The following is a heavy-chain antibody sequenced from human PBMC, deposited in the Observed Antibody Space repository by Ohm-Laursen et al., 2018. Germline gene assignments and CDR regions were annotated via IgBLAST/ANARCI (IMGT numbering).Heavy chain of an antibody. CDR3: ASFMVNPGNFDY. CDR1: GFTFSSYG. J-gene: IGHJ4*02. Sequence: SLRLSCSASGFTFSSYGMHWVRQAPGKGLECVSSISDSGGDTYYADSVKGRFTLSRDNSKNTLYLQMNSLRAEDTAVYYCASFMVNPGNFDYWGQGTLVTVSS. D-gene: IGHD5-18*01. V-gene: IGHV3-23*01. CDR2: ISDSGGDT.